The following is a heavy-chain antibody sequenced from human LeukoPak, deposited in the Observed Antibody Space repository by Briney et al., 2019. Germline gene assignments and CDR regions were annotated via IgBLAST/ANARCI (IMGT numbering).Heavy chain of an antibody. CDR2: ISAYNGNT. D-gene: IGHD3-3*01. CDR3: AREYDFWSGVDY. J-gene: IGHJ4*02. V-gene: IGHV1-18*01. CDR1: GGTFSSYA. Sequence: ASVKVSCKASGGTFSSYAISWVRQAPGQGLEWMGWISAYNGNTNYAQKLQGRVTMTTDTSTSTAYMELRSLRSDDTAVYYCAREYDFWSGVDYWGQGTLVTVSS.